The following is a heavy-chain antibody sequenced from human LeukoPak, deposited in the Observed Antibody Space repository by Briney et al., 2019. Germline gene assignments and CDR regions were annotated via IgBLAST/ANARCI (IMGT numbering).Heavy chain of an antibody. J-gene: IGHJ5*02. Sequence: PSETLSLTCTVSGGSISSYYWSWIRQPPGKGLEWIGYIYNSGSTNYNPSLKSRVTISVDTSKNQFSLKLSSVTPADTALYYVASSYYYGSGRIPFDPWGQRTLGTVSS. D-gene: IGHD3-10*01. CDR3: ASSYYYGSGRIPFDP. V-gene: IGHV4-59*01. CDR2: IYNSGST. CDR1: GGSISSYY.